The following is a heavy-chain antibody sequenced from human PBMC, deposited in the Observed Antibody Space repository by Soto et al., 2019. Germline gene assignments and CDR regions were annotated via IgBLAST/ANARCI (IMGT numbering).Heavy chain of an antibody. CDR3: ARLPGYSSGWYDY. J-gene: IGHJ4*02. CDR1: GYTFSSNG. D-gene: IGHD6-19*01. V-gene: IGHV1-18*04. Sequence: QVQLVQSGAEVKKPGASVKVSCKASGYTFSSNGVRWVRQAPGQGLEWMGWISTFNGNAHYAQKFQGRGTMTTDTSTNTAYMELTSLSSDDTAVYYCARLPGYSSGWYDYWGQGTLVTVSS. CDR2: ISTFNGNA.